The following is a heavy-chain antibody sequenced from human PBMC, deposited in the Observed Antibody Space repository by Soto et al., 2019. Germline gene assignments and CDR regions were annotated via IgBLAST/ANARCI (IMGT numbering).Heavy chain of an antibody. CDR1: GGSFSGYY. Sequence: QVQLQQWGAGLLKPSETLSLTCAVYGGSFSGYYWSWIRQPPGKGLEWIGEINHSGSTNYNPSLKSRVTISVDTSKNQFSLKLSSVTAADTAVYYCARDRRIYGFRGYGMDVWGQGTTVTVSS. D-gene: IGHD3-10*01. J-gene: IGHJ6*02. CDR2: INHSGST. CDR3: ARDRRIYGFRGYGMDV. V-gene: IGHV4-34*01.